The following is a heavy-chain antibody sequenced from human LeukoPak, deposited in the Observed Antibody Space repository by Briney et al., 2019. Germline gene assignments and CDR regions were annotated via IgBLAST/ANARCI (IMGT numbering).Heavy chain of an antibody. CDR1: GFTFSTYW. J-gene: IGHJ6*03. CDR2: IKQDGSEK. D-gene: IGHD2-15*01. V-gene: IGHV3-7*01. CDR3: ARRGLPDV. Sequence: GGSLRLSCAASGFTFSTYWMSWVRQAPGKGLEWVVNIKQDGSEKYYVDSVKGRFTTSRDNAKNSLYLQMNNLRVEDTAVYYCARRGLPDVWGKGTTVTVSS.